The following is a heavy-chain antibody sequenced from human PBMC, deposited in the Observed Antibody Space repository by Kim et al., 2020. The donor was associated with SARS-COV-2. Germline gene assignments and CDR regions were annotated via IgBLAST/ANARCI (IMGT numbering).Heavy chain of an antibody. Sequence: SETLSLTCTVSGGSVSSGSYYWSWIRQPPGKGLEWIGYIYYSGSTNYNPSLKSRVTISVDTSKNQFSLKLSSVTAADTAVYYCARGNQGDYVWGSYRPDYWGQGTLVTVSS. J-gene: IGHJ4*02. D-gene: IGHD3-16*02. CDR2: IYYSGST. CDR3: ARGNQGDYVWGSYRPDY. V-gene: IGHV4-61*01. CDR1: GGSVSSGSYY.